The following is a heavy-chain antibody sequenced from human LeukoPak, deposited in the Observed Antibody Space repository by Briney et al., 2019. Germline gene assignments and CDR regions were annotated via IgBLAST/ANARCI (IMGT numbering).Heavy chain of an antibody. V-gene: IGHV3-23*01. D-gene: IGHD4-11*01. J-gene: IGHJ3*01. Sequence: GGSLRLSCLASGFTFSSYAMTWVRQAPGKGLEWVSSITSEGGTSYGDSVRGRFTISRDNSKNTVFLQMDSLRAEGTAIFYCGRDPNGNYVGAFEFWSRGTLVTVPS. CDR2: ITSEGGT. CDR3: GRDPNGNYVGAFEF. CDR1: GFTFSSYA.